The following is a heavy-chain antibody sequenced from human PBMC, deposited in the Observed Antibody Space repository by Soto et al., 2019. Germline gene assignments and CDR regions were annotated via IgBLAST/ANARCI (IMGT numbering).Heavy chain of an antibody. CDR3: AKDISVRGGASPAFDI. CDR1: GFTFSSYG. CDR2: ISYDGSNK. D-gene: IGHD2-21*01. Sequence: QVQLVESGGGVVQPGRSLRLSCAASGFTFSSYGMHWVRQAPGKGLEWVAVISYDGSNKYYADSVKGRFTISRDNSKNTLYLQMNSLRAEDTAVYYCAKDISVRGGASPAFDIWGQGTMVTVSS. V-gene: IGHV3-30*18. J-gene: IGHJ3*02.